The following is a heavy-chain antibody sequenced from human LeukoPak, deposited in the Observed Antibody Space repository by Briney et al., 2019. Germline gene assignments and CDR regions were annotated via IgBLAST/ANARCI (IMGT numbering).Heavy chain of an antibody. CDR3: ARKLYNGEGSFDC. CDR1: GDSISSSNW. CDR2: IYHSGST. D-gene: IGHD1-14*01. J-gene: IGHJ4*02. V-gene: IGHV4-4*02. Sequence: DPSGTLSLTCAVSGDSISSSNWWSWVRQPPGKGLEWIGEIYHSGSTNYNPSLKSRVTISVDKSKNQFYLKLSSVTAADTAVYYCARKLYNGEGSFDCWGQGSLVTVSS.